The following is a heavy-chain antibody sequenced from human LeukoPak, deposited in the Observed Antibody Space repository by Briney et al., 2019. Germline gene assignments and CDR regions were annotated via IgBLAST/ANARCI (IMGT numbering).Heavy chain of an antibody. V-gene: IGHV3-48*01. Sequence: GGSLRLSCAASGFTVSSNYMSWVRQAPGKGLEWVSYISSSSSTIYYADSVKGRFTISRDNAKNSLYLQMNSLRAEDTAVYYCARVTIFGVVTTYYYMDVWGKGTTVTVSS. CDR1: GFTVSSNY. J-gene: IGHJ6*03. CDR3: ARVTIFGVVTTYYYMDV. CDR2: ISSSSSTI. D-gene: IGHD3-3*01.